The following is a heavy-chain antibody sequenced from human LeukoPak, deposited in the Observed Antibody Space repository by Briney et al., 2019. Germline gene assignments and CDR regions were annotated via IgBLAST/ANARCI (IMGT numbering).Heavy chain of an antibody. CDR3: ARDGAVTYFDY. D-gene: IGHD4-17*01. CDR2: IYYSGNT. CDR1: GGSISSSNYY. J-gene: IGHJ4*02. Sequence: SETLSLTCAVSGGSISSSNYYWGWIRQPPGQGLEWIGSIYYSGNTYYNPSLKSRVTISVDTSKNQFSLKLSSVTAADTAVYYCARDGAVTYFDYWGQGTLVTVSS. V-gene: IGHV4-39*07.